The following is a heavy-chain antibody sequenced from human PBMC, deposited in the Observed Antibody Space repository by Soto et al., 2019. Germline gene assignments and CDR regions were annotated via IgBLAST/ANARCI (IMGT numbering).Heavy chain of an antibody. CDR2: IYYSGST. Sequence: SETLSLTCTFSGGSISSYYWSWIRQPPGKGLEWIGYIYYSGSTNYNPSLKSRVTISVDTSKNQFSLKLSSVTAADTAVYYCASTADRGYYYMDVWGKGTTVTVSS. J-gene: IGHJ6*03. CDR1: GGSISSYY. D-gene: IGHD3-10*01. V-gene: IGHV4-59*08. CDR3: ASTADRGYYYMDV.